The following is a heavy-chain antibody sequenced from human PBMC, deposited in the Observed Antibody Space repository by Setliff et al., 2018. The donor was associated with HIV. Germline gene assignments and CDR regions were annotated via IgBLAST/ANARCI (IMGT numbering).Heavy chain of an antibody. J-gene: IGHJ4*02. CDR2: TIPMFGTA. V-gene: IGHV1-69*05. Sequence: SVKVSCKASGGTFGIYGISWVRQAPGQGLVWMGGTIPMFGTANYAQKFQGRVTITTDESTNTGYMELSSLRSEDTAVYYCARESACSSTSCPKVLDYWGQGTLVTVSS. CDR1: GGTFGIYG. D-gene: IGHD2-2*01. CDR3: ARESACSSTSCPKVLDY.